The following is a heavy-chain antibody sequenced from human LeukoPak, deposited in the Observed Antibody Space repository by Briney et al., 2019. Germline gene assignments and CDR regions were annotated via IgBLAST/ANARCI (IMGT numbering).Heavy chain of an antibody. CDR2: NYYSGST. J-gene: IGHJ4*02. V-gene: IGHV4-59*01. Sequence: SETLSLICTVSGGPISFYHWRGLRQPPGEGGEGIGYNYYSGSTNYNPSLKSRVTISVDTSKNQFSLKLSSVTAADTAVYYCARGTEEYYYDSSGYYYVIDYWGQRTLVTVSS. D-gene: IGHD3-22*01. CDR1: GGPISFYH. CDR3: ARGTEEYYYDSSGYYYVIDY.